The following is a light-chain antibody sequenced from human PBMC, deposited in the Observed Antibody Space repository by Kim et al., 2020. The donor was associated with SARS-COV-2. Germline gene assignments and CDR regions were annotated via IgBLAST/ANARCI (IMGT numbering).Light chain of an antibody. Sequence: SLSPGQRATLSCRASQSINTDLGWYQQKPGQAPRLLISDASNRATDIPARFSGSGSATDFTLTISSLEPEDFAVYYCQQSTNWPLTFGGGTKVDI. CDR1: QSINTD. V-gene: IGKV3-11*01. J-gene: IGKJ4*01. CDR3: QQSTNWPLT. CDR2: DAS.